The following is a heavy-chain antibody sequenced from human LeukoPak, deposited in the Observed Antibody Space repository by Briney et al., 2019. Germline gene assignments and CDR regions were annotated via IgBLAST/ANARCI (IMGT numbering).Heavy chain of an antibody. V-gene: IGHV3-33*01. Sequence: GRSLRLSCAASGFRFSTYGMHWVRQAPGKGPEWVAVIWSDGSNKYYSDSLKGRFTISRDNSKNTLYLQVSSLRADDTAMYYCARDPVENSRSSDLYYFQYWGQGTLVTVSS. CDR3: ARDPVENSRSSDLYYFQY. CDR2: IWSDGSNK. CDR1: GFRFSTYG. D-gene: IGHD6-6*01. J-gene: IGHJ4*02.